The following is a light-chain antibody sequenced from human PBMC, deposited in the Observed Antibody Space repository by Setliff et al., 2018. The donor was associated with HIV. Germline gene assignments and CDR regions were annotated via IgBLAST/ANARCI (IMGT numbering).Light chain of an antibody. CDR1: NSNIGSRT. V-gene: IGLV1-44*01. CDR2: SDN. Sequence: QSVLTQPPSASGTPGQRVAISCSGSNSNIGSRTVNWYQQLPGTAPKLLIYSDNRRPSGVPDRFSGSNSCASASLAISGLQSEDEGDYNCAAWDDSLNGVVFGTGTKVTV. CDR3: AAWDDSLNGVV. J-gene: IGLJ1*01.